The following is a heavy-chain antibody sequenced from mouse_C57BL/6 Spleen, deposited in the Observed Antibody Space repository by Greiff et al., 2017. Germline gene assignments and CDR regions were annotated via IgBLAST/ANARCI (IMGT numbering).Heavy chain of an antibody. Sequence: QVQLQQPGAELVKPGASVKLSCKASGYTFTSYWMHWVKQRPGQGLEWIGMIHPNSGSTNYNEKFKSKATLTVDKSSSTAYMQLRSLTSAASAVYDGERCDCEVSDYAMGYWGQGTAVTVSS. CDR2: IHPNSGST. D-gene: IGHD2-4*01. CDR3: ERCDCEVSDYAMGY. J-gene: IGHJ4*01. CDR1: GYTFTSYW. V-gene: IGHV1-64*01.